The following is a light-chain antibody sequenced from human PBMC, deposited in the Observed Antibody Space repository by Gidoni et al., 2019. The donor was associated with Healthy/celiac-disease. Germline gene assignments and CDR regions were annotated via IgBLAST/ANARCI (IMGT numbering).Light chain of an antibody. V-gene: IGKV2-28*01. Sequence: DIVMTQSPLSLPVTPGAPASISCRSSQSLLHSNGYNYLDWYLQKPGQSPQHLIYLGSNRASGVPDRFSGSGSGTDFTLKISRVEAEDVGVYYCMQALQTPPTFGGGTKVEIK. CDR3: MQALQTPPT. CDR2: LGS. J-gene: IGKJ4*01. CDR1: QSLLHSNGYNY.